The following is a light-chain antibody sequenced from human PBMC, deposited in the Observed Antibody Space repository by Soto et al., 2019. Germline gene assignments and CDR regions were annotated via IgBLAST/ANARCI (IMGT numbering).Light chain of an antibody. V-gene: IGLV2-14*01. J-gene: IGLJ2*01. CDR3: SSYTTSSTRV. Sequence: QSALTQPASVSGSPGQSITLSCTGTSSDVGGYDYVSWYQQHPGKAPKVMIYEVSNRPSGVSYRFSGSKSGNTASLTISGLQAEDEADYYCSSYTTSSTRVFGGGTQLTVL. CDR2: EVS. CDR1: SSDVGGYDY.